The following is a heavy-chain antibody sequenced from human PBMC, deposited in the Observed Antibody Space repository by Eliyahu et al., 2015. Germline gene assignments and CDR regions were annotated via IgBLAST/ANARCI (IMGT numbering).Heavy chain of an antibody. V-gene: IGHV3-30*18. Sequence: QVQLVESGGGVVQPGSSLRLSGAAXGFISXNYGMPWGRQAPGKGLEWVGVISYDGSNKYYADSVKGRFTISRDNSKNTLYLQMNSLRAEDTAVYYCAKYYDILTGYSPSYYGMDVWGQGTTVTVSS. D-gene: IGHD3-9*01. CDR1: GFISXNYG. J-gene: IGHJ6*02. CDR2: ISYDGSNK. CDR3: AKYYDILTGYSPSYYGMDV.